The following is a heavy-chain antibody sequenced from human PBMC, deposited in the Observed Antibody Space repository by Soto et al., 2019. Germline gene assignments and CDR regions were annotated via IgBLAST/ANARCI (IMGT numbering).Heavy chain of an antibody. CDR2: ISGSGGST. CDR1: GFTFSSYA. CDR3: AKVSRITIFGVVIMFWFDP. J-gene: IGHJ5*02. D-gene: IGHD3-3*01. V-gene: IGHV3-23*01. Sequence: HPGGSLRLSCAASGFTFSSYAMSWVRQAPGKGLEWVSAISGSGGSTYYADSVRGRFTISRDNSKNTLYLQMNSLRAEDTAVYYCAKVSRITIFGVVIMFWFDPWGQGTLVTVS.